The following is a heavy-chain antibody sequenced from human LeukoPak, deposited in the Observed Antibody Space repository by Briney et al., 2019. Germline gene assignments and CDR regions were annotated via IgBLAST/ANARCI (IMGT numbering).Heavy chain of an antibody. V-gene: IGHV3-23*01. CDR1: GFSFRNYA. D-gene: IGHD3/OR15-3a*01. J-gene: IGHJ4*02. Sequence: GGSLRLSCVASGFSFRNYAMSWVRQAPARGPEWVSSMKGGGETFYSDSVKGRSTLSRDDSRNMVYLQLNSLRVEDTAIYYCARASWILDADAVCWGQGTQVTVSS. CDR2: MKGGGET. CDR3: ARASWILDADAVC.